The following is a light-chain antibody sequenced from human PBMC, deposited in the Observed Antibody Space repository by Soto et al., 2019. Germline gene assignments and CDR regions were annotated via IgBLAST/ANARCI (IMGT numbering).Light chain of an antibody. CDR3: QQYSSLPLT. V-gene: IGKV3-11*01. Sequence: PRGRATLSCRASQSVSLSLSWYQQKPGQSPRLLIYDASKRASGFPARFSGSGSGTDFTLTISRLEPEDFEVYHCQQYSSLPLTFGGGTKVDIK. CDR2: DAS. J-gene: IGKJ4*01. CDR1: QSVSLS.